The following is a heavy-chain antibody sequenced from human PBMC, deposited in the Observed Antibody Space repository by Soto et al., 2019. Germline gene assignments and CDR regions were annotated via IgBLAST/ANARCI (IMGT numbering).Heavy chain of an antibody. CDR3: ARELRMITFGGVIVRPFDY. V-gene: IGHV1-3*01. CDR1: GYTFTSYA. CDR2: INAGNGNT. Sequence: ASVKVSCKASGYTFTSYAMHWVRQAPGQRLEWMGWINAGNGNTKYSQKFQGRVTITRDTSASTAYMELSSLRSEDTAVYYCARELRMITFGGVIVRPFDYWGQGTLVTVSA. J-gene: IGHJ4*02. D-gene: IGHD3-16*02.